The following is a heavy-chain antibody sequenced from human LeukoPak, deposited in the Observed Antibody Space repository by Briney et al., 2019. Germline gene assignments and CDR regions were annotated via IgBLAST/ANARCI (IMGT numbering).Heavy chain of an antibody. V-gene: IGHV4-59*11. J-gene: IGHJ4*02. CDR2: VYYTGTT. CDR3: TSWGFDTLTGHGLDY. CDR1: GGSIRNHY. D-gene: IGHD3-9*01. Sequence: PSETLSLTCTVSGGSIRNHYWTWIRQPPGKGLEWIAYVYYTGTTYFNPSLKSRVTISVDTSKNQFSLKLSSVTAADTAIYYCTSWGFDTLTGHGLDYWGQGALVTVSP.